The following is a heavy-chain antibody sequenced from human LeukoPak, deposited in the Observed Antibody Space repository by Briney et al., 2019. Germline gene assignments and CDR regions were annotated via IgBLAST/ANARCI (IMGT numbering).Heavy chain of an antibody. J-gene: IGHJ4*02. V-gene: IGHV4-39*02. D-gene: IGHD4-17*01. Sequence: SEPLSLTCTVSGGSINSYYWGWIRQPPGKGLEWIGNIYYSGSTYYKPSLQSRATISVDTSKNQFSLKLSSVSAADTAVYYCARDYGDYQFDHWGQGTLVTVSS. CDR2: IYYSGST. CDR1: GGSINSYY. CDR3: ARDYGDYQFDH.